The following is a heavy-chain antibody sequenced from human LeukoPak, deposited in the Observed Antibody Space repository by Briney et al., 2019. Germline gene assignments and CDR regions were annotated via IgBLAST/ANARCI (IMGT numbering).Heavy chain of an antibody. J-gene: IGHJ6*02. Sequence: GESPRLSCTASGFTFSNFWMGWVRQAPGKGLEWVANIKQDETEKFYLGSVKGRFTISRDNAKNSLYLQMNSLRVEDTAVYYCARGRSPDVWGQGTTVTVSS. V-gene: IGHV3-7*04. CDR2: IKQDETEK. CDR3: ARGRSPDV. CDR1: GFTFSNFW.